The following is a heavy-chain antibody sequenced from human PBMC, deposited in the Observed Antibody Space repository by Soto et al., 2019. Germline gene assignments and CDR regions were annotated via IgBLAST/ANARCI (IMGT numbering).Heavy chain of an antibody. CDR3: AREYYYDSGSSRWFDP. D-gene: IGHD3-10*01. V-gene: IGHV4-39*07. CDR2: IYYSGST. J-gene: IGHJ5*02. CDR1: GGCISSSSYY. Sequence: SETLSLTCTVSGGCISSSSYYWGWIRQPPGKGLEWIGNIYYSGSTYYNPSLKSRVTISVDTSKNQFSLNLSSVTAADTAVYYCAREYYYDSGSSRWFDPWGQGTPVTVS.